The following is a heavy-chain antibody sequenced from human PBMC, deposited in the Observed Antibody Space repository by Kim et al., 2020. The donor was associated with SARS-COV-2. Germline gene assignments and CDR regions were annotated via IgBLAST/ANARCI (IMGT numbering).Heavy chain of an antibody. D-gene: IGHD3-10*01. J-gene: IGHJ4*02. CDR2: IKSDSTYI. V-gene: IGHV3-21*01. CDR3: ARGGDLDY. Sequence: GGSLRLSCATSGFTFSSYSMHWVRQAPGKGLEWVSSIKSDSTYIYYADSVRGRFTSSRDYAKNSLYLQMNSLRVEDTAGYYCARGGDLDYWGQGTLVTVSS. CDR1: GFTFSSYS.